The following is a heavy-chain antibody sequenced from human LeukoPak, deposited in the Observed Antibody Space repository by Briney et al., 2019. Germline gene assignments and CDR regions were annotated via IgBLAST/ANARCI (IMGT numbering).Heavy chain of an antibody. CDR1: GYTLTSYD. Sequence: ASVKVSCKASGYTLTSYDINWVRQATGQGLEWMGWMNPNSGNTGYAQKFQGRVTITRNTSISTAYMELSSLRSEDTAVYYCARLPEHGTFDIWRQGTMVTVSS. D-gene: IGHD1/OR15-1a*01. CDR3: ARLPEHGTFDI. V-gene: IGHV1-8*03. CDR2: MNPNSGNT. J-gene: IGHJ3*02.